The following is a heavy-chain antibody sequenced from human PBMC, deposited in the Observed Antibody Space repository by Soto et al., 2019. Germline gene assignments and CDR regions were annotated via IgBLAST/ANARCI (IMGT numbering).Heavy chain of an antibody. D-gene: IGHD5-18*01. CDR3: ATGGRGYSYAPRFYFEY. V-gene: IGHV1-69*01. CDR2: ILPIFGRT. J-gene: IGHJ4*02. CDR1: GAIFSSNA. Sequence: QVQLVQSGAEVKKPGSSVKVTCKASGAIFSSNAISWVRQAPGQGLEWIGGILPIFGRTNYAQKFQGRVTRTADESTRTAYMELSSRKSEDTAVYYCATGGRGYSYAPRFYFEYWGQGTLVTVSS.